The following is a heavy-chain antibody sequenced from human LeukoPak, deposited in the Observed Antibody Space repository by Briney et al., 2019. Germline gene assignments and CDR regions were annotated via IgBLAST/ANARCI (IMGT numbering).Heavy chain of an antibody. Sequence: ASVKVSCKASGYTFTGYYMHWVRQAPGQGLEWMGWINPNSGGTNYAQKFQGRVTMTRDTSISTAYMELSRLRSDDTAVYYCARAYCSSAGCYPPPFDPWGQGTLVTVSS. CDR1: GYTFTGYY. D-gene: IGHD2-2*01. CDR3: ARAYCSSAGCYPPPFDP. CDR2: INPNSGGT. J-gene: IGHJ5*02. V-gene: IGHV1-2*02.